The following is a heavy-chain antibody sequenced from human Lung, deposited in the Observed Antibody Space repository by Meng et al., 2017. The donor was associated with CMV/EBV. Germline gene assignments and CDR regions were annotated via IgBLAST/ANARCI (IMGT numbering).Heavy chain of an antibody. V-gene: IGHV4-39*01. J-gene: IGHJ4*02. CDR1: GGSISSSSYY. D-gene: IGHD3-3*01. Sequence: SETLSLXCTVSGGSISSSSYYWGWIRQPPGKGLEWIGSIYYSENTYYNPSLKSRVTIFVDTSENQFSLKLTSVTAADTAVYYCARHLGVGAYYDFWSGYSYYFDYWGQGNXVNGAS. CDR2: IYYSENT. CDR3: ARHLGVGAYYDFWSGYSYYFDY.